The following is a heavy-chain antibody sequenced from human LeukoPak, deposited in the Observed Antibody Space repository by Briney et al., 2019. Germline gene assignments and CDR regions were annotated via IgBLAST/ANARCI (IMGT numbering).Heavy chain of an antibody. Sequence: PSETLSLTCAVYGGSFSGYYWSWIRQPPGKGLEWIGETNHSGSTNYNPSLKSRVTISVDTSKNQFSLKLSSVTAADTAVYYCARHPYGDYVNWFDPWGQGTLVTVSS. CDR2: TNHSGST. CDR3: ARHPYGDYVNWFDP. J-gene: IGHJ5*02. D-gene: IGHD4-17*01. CDR1: GGSFSGYY. V-gene: IGHV4-34*01.